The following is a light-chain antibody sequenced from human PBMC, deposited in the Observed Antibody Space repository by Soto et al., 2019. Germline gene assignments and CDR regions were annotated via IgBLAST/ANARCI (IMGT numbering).Light chain of an antibody. V-gene: IGKV3-15*01. CDR1: HSVSSN. Sequence: EIGITQPPATLSVSPIQRATLSCIPSHSVSSNLALYHQRPRQTPRLLIYDASTRATGIPARFSGSGSGKEFTITISSLQSEDFAVYYCQQYNNWPLFGPGTKVDIK. J-gene: IGKJ3*01. CDR2: DAS. CDR3: QQYNNWPL.